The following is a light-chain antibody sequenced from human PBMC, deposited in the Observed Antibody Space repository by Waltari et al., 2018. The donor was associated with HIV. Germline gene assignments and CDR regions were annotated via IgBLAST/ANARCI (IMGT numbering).Light chain of an antibody. J-gene: IGLJ2*01. V-gene: IGLV3-21*02. CDR1: NIGSKS. CDR3: QVWDSSSYVV. Sequence: SYVLTQPPSVSVAPGQTARITCGGNNIGSKSVHWYQQKPGQAPVLVVYDDSDRPSGFPERFSGPNSGNTATLTISRVEAGDEADYYCQVWDSSSYVVFGGGTKLTVL. CDR2: DDS.